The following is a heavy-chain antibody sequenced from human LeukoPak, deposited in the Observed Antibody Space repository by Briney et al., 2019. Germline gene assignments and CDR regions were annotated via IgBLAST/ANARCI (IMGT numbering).Heavy chain of an antibody. V-gene: IGHV4-34*01. CDR2: INHSGST. Sequence: PSETLSLTCAVYGGSFSGYYWSWIRQPPGKGLEWIGEINHSGSTYYNPSLKSRVTISVDTSKNQFSLKLSSVTAADTAVYYCARARPNAYCGGDCYIFDYWGQGTLVTVSS. J-gene: IGHJ4*02. D-gene: IGHD2-21*02. CDR3: ARARPNAYCGGDCYIFDY. CDR1: GGSFSGYY.